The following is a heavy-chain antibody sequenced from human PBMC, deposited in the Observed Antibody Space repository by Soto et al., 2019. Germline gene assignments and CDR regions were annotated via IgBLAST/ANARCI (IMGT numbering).Heavy chain of an antibody. J-gene: IGHJ3*02. Sequence: SVKVSCKASGGTFSSYAISWVRQAPGQGLEWMGGIIPILGTANYAQKFQGRVTITADESTSTAYMELSSLRSEDTAVYYCAREFRSPHAFDIWGQGTRVTVSS. CDR1: GGTFSSYA. CDR2: IIPILGTA. CDR3: AREFRSPHAFDI. V-gene: IGHV1-69*13.